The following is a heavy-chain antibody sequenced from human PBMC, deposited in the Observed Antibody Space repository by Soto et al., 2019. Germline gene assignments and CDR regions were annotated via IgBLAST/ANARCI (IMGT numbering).Heavy chain of an antibody. J-gene: IGHJ5*02. V-gene: IGHV1-69*13. Sequence: GASVKVSCKASGGTFSSYAISWVRQASGQGLEWMGGIIPIFGTANYAQKFQGRVTITADESTSTAYMELSSLRSEDTAVYYCARGIVDYGDYGWFDPWGQGTLVTVSS. CDR1: GGTFSSYA. CDR3: ARGIVDYGDYGWFDP. CDR2: IIPIFGTA. D-gene: IGHD4-17*01.